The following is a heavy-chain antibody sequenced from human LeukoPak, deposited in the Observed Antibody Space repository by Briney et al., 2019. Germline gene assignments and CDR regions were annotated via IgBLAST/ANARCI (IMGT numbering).Heavy chain of an antibody. CDR3: TTDSPTMIVVVQRGTNAFDI. J-gene: IGHJ3*02. V-gene: IGHV3-15*01. D-gene: IGHD3-22*01. Sequence: AGGSLRLSCAASGFTFSSYAMSWVRQAPGKGLEWVGRIKNKTDGGTTDYAAPVKGRFTISRDDSKNTLYLQMNSLKTEDTAVYYCTTDSPTMIVVVQRGTNAFDIWGQGTMVTVSS. CDR1: GFTFSSYA. CDR2: IKNKTDGGTT.